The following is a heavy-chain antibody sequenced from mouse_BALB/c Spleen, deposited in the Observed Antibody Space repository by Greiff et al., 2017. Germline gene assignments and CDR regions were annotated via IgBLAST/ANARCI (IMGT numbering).Heavy chain of an antibody. J-gene: IGHJ2*01. D-gene: IGHD4-1*01. CDR3: TRKSGTYYFDY. Sequence: VQLQQPGAELVRPGASVKLSCKASGYTFTSYWINWVKQRPGQGLEWIGNIYPSDSYTNYNQKFKDKATLTVDKSSSTAYMQLSSPTSEDSAVYYCTRKSGTYYFDYWGQGTTLTVSS. CDR2: IYPSDSYT. V-gene: IGHV1-69*02. CDR1: GYTFTSYW.